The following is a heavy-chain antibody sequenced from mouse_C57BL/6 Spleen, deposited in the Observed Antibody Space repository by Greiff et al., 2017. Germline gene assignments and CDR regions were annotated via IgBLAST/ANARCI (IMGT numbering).Heavy chain of an antibody. CDR2: IYPGSGST. D-gene: IGHD4-1*01. J-gene: IGHJ1*03. V-gene: IGHV1-55*01. Sequence: QVQLQQSGAELVKPGASVKMSCKASGYTFTSYWITWVKQRPGQGLEWIGDIYPGSGSTNYNEKFKSKATLAVDTSSSTAYMQLSSLTSEDSAVYYCARSLGGSYWYFDVWGTGTTVTVSS. CDR1: GYTFTSYW. CDR3: ARSLGGSYWYFDV.